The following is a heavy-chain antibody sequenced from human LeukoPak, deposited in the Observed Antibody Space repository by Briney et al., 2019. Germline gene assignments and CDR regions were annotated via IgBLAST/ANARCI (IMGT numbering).Heavy chain of an antibody. V-gene: IGHV4-34*01. CDR3: AIESLYSSGWSH. J-gene: IGHJ4*02. CDR1: GGSLSGHF. D-gene: IGHD6-19*01. CDR2: INQSGST. Sequence: SETLSLTYGVYGGSLSGHFWSWIRQPPGKGLEWIGEINQSGSTNYNPSLKSRVTISIDTSKNQFSLRLSSVTAADTAVYFCAIESLYSSGWSHWGQGTLVTVSS.